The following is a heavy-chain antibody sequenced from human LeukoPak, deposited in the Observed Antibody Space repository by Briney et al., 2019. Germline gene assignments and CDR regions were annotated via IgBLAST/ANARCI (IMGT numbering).Heavy chain of an antibody. V-gene: IGHV4-4*02. CDR3: ARDWGSMIRGDHTLDY. CDR2: IYHSGST. Sequence: SETLSLTCAVSGGSIGSSNWWSLVRHPPGKGQECIVQIYHSGSTNYNPSLKSRATISVDKSKNQFSLRLSSVTAADTAVHYCARDWGSMIRGDHTLDYWGQGTLVTVSS. J-gene: IGHJ4*02. CDR1: GGSIGSSNW. D-gene: IGHD3-10*01.